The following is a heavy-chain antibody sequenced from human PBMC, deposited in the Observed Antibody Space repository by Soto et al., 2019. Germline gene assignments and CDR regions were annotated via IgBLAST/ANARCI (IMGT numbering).Heavy chain of an antibody. CDR2: FYHSGTP. CDR3: ARATDYGGEGLDY. D-gene: IGHD4-17*01. CDR1: GGSLSSGGYT. V-gene: IGHV4-30-2*06. Sequence: SETVYLTCAVSGGSLSSGGYTWNWFRQSPQKGLEWIGYFYHSGTPDYNPSLKSRVTISIDNSKNQFSLRLNSVTAADTAVYFCARATDYGGEGLDYWGQGTLVTVS. J-gene: IGHJ4*02.